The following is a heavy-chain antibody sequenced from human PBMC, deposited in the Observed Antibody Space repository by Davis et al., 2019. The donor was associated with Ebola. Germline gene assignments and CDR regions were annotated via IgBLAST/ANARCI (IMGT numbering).Heavy chain of an antibody. V-gene: IGHV3-23*01. CDR3: ARSDFWLWFGELPTGRKDGHYYYGMDV. J-gene: IGHJ6*02. CDR2: ISGSGGST. CDR1: GFTFSSYA. Sequence: GESLKISCAASGFTFSSYAMSWVRQAPGKGLEWVSAISGSGGSTYYADSVKGRFTISRDNPKNTLYLQMNSLRAEDTAVYYCARSDFWLWFGELPTGRKDGHYYYGMDVWGQGTTVTVSS. D-gene: IGHD3-10*01.